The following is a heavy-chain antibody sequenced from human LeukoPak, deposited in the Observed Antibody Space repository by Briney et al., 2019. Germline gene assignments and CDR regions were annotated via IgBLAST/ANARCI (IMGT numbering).Heavy chain of an antibody. Sequence: QAGGSLRLSCAASGFTFSSYWMSWVRQAPGKGLEWVANIKQDGSEKYYVDSVKGRFTISRDNSKNTLYLQMNSLRAEDTAVYYCARACSSGWYSDYWGQGTLVTVTS. V-gene: IGHV3-7*01. CDR2: IKQDGSEK. CDR3: ARACSSGWYSDY. D-gene: IGHD6-19*01. CDR1: GFTFSSYW. J-gene: IGHJ4*02.